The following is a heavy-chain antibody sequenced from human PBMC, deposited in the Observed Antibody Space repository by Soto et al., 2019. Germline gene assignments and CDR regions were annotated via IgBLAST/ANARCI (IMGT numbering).Heavy chain of an antibody. Sequence: SVKVSCKASGVTFSSYAISWVRQAPLQGLEWMGGIIPIFGTANYAQKFQGRVTITADESTSTAYMELSSLRSEDTAVYYCARDVAIFGVVMYFDYRGQGTLVTV. CDR3: ARDVAIFGVVMYFDY. CDR2: IIPIFGTA. D-gene: IGHD3-3*01. CDR1: GVTFSSYA. V-gene: IGHV1-69*13. J-gene: IGHJ4*02.